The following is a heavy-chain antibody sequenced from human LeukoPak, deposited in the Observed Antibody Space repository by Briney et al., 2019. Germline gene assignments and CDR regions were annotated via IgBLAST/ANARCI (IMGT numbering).Heavy chain of an antibody. J-gene: IGHJ5*02. CDR2: INPNSGGT. CDR1: GYTFTGYY. Sequence: ASVKVSCKASGYTFTGYYMHWGRQAPGQGLEWMGWINPNSGGTNYAQKFQGRVTMTRDTSISTAYMELSRLRSDDTAVYYCARESQAAGTVVYWFDPWGQGTLVTVSS. D-gene: IGHD6-13*01. CDR3: ARESQAAGTVVYWFDP. V-gene: IGHV1-2*02.